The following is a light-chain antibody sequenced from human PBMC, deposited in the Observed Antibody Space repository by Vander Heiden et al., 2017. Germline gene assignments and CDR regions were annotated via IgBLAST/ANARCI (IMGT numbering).Light chain of an antibody. CDR1: QSVSSY. CDR2: DAS. CDR3: QQRSNWPIFT. J-gene: IGKJ3*01. Sequence: ELVLTQSPATLSLSPGERATLSCRASQSVSSYLAWYQQKPGQAPRLRIYDASNRATGIPARFSGSGSGTDCTLTSSSLVPEDFAVYYCQQRSNWPIFTFGPGTKVEIK. V-gene: IGKV3-11*01.